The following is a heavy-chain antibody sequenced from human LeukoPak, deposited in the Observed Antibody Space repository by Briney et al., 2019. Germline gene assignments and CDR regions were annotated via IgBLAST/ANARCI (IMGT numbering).Heavy chain of an antibody. D-gene: IGHD3-22*01. CDR1: GFTFSSYV. V-gene: IGHV3-23*01. J-gene: IGHJ4*02. CDR3: AKDQDYYDSSGPVDY. CDR2: ITGTGGTT. Sequence: GGSLRLSCAASGFTFSSYVMNCVRQAPGKGLEWVSTITGTGGTTYYADSVKGRFTISRDNSKNTLYLQMNSLRAEDTAVYYCAKDQDYYDSSGPVDYWGQGTLVTVSS.